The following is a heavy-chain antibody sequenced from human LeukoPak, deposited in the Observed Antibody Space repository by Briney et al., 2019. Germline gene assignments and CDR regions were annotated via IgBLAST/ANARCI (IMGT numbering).Heavy chain of an antibody. CDR2: IDPSDSYT. V-gene: IGHV5-10-1*01. Sequence: GSLKISCKGSGYNFGSYWINWVRQMPGKGLEWMGTIDPSDSYTDYSPSFQGHVTITADKSINTAYLQWSSLRASDTAIYYCARSKAVDFWGQGTLVTVSS. CDR1: GYNFGSYW. CDR3: ARSKAVDF. J-gene: IGHJ4*02.